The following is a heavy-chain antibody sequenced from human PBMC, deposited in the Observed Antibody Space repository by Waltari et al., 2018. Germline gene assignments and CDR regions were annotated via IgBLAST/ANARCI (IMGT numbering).Heavy chain of an antibody. CDR2: ISAYKGNT. V-gene: IGHV1-18*01. CDR3: ARVARSPYYDFWSGPTYYGMDV. J-gene: IGHJ6*02. D-gene: IGHD3-3*01. Sequence: QVQLVQSGAEVKKPGASVKVSCKASGYTFTSYGISWVRQAPGQGLEWMGWISAYKGNTNYAQKLQGRVTMTTDTSTSTAYMELRSLRSDDTAVYYCARVARSPYYDFWSGPTYYGMDVWGQGTTVTVSS. CDR1: GYTFTSYG.